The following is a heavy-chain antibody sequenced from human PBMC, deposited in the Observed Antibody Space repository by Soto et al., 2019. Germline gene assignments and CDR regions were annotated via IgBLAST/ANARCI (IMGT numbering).Heavy chain of an antibody. CDR1: GGSISSGDYY. CDR2: IYYSGST. Sequence: SETLSLTCTVSGGSISSGDYYWSWIRQPPGKGLEWIGYIYYSGSTYYNPSLKSRVTISVDTSKNQFSLKLSSVTAADTAVYYCARDRIVGDYFDYWGQGTLVTV. J-gene: IGHJ4*02. V-gene: IGHV4-30-4*01. CDR3: ARDRIVGDYFDY. D-gene: IGHD1-26*01.